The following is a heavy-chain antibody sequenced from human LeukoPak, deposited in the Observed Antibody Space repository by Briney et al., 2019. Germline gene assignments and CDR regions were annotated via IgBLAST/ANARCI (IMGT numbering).Heavy chain of an antibody. J-gene: IGHJ4*02. CDR1: GFTFSSYA. V-gene: IGHV3-30-3*01. D-gene: IGHD6-19*01. CDR3: ARDRGRLQAGTFYC. Sequence: PGGSLRLSCAASGFTFSSYAMHWVRQAPGKGLEWVAVISYDGSNKYYADSVKGRFTISRDNSKNTLYLQMNSLRAEETAVYYCARDRGRLQAGTFYCWGQGTLVTVSS. CDR2: ISYDGSNK.